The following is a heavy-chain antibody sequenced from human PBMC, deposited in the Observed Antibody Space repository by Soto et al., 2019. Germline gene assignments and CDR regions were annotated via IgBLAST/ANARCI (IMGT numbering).Heavy chain of an antibody. J-gene: IGHJ4*02. V-gene: IGHV6-1*01. CDR1: VDSVSSTSAA. CDR2: TYYRSKWYS. D-gene: IGHD6-19*01. CDR3: ARGSYYSGWV. Sequence: PSQTHSLPCDISVDSVSSTSAAWSCIRQSPSRGLEWLGRTYYRSKWYSDYAVSVKSRITINPDTSKNQFSLQLNSVTPEDTAVYYCARGSYYSGWVWGQGTLVTVSS.